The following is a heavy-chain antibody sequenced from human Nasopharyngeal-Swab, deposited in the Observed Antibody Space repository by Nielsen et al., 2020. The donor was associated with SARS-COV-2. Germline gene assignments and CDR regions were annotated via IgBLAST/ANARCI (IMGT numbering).Heavy chain of an antibody. CDR1: GFTFGSYT. CDR2: ITWNSENL. V-gene: IGHV3-9*01. Sequence: SLKISCEASGFTFGSYTMNWVRQAPGKGLEWVSGITWNSENLGYADSVKGRFTISRDNARNSLYLQMNSLRPEDTALYYCAKSDYSGYEPGYYMDVWGQGTTVTVSS. D-gene: IGHD5-12*01. CDR3: AKSDYSGYEPGYYMDV. J-gene: IGHJ6*03.